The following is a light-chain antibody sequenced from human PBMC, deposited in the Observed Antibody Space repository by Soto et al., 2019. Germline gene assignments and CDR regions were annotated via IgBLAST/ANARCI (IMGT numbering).Light chain of an antibody. Sequence: EIVLTQSPATLSLSPGERATLSCRASQSVSSYLAWYQQKPGQAPRLLIYDASNRATGIPARFSGSGSGTDFTLTISILEPEDIAVYYCQQRSNWVTFGGGTKVEIK. J-gene: IGKJ4*01. CDR2: DAS. CDR1: QSVSSY. CDR3: QQRSNWVT. V-gene: IGKV3-11*01.